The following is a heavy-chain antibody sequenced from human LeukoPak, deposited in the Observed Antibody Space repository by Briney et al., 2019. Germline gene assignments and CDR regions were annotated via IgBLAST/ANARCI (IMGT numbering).Heavy chain of an antibody. CDR1: GGSFSGYF. V-gene: IGHV4-34*01. CDR2: INHSGST. D-gene: IGHD5-12*01. CDR3: AKWGPHCTSSYCPALDN. J-gene: IGHJ4*02. Sequence: SETLSLTCAVYGGSFSGYFWSLIRQPPGKGLEWIGEINHSGSTSYNPSLKSRVTISVDTSKNQFSLKLSSVTAADTAVYYCAKWGPHCTSSYCPALDNWGQGALVTVSS.